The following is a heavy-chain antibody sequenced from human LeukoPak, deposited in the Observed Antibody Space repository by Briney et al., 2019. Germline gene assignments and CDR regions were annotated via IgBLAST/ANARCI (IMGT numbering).Heavy chain of an antibody. Sequence: GGSLRLSCAASGFTFSSYAMSWVRQAPGKGLEWVSAVSGSGGSAYYADSVKGRFTISRDNSKNTLYLQMNSLRAVDTAVYYCAKDPLAWDYFDYWAKGTLVTVSS. J-gene: IGHJ4*02. V-gene: IGHV3-23*01. CDR2: VSGSGGSA. CDR1: GFTFSSYA. CDR3: AKDPLAWDYFDY. D-gene: IGHD7-27*01.